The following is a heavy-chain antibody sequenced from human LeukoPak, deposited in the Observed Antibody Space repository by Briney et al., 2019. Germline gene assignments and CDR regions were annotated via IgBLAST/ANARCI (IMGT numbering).Heavy chain of an antibody. J-gene: IGHJ4*02. CDR1: GFAFSDHY. CDR3: ARVGTSGSYYFDY. D-gene: IGHD1-26*01. Sequence: GGSLRLSCAASGFAFSDHYMDWVRQAPGKGLEWVGRTSNKANSYTTEYAASVKGRFTISRDNAKNSLYLQMNSLRAEDTAVYYCARVGTSGSYYFDYWGQGTLVTVSS. V-gene: IGHV3-72*01. CDR2: TSNKANSYTT.